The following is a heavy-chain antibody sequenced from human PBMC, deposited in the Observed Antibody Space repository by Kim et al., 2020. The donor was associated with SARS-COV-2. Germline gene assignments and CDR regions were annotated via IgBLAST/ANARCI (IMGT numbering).Heavy chain of an antibody. D-gene: IGHD3-22*01. CDR2: VFHSGST. CDR3: ARELEVVDSRGRRGAFNI. Sequence: SETLSLSCTVSGDSIRRGDYYWSWIRQTPGKGLEWIGFVFHSGSTFYTPSLESRLSISFDSSKNQFSLQLTSVTAADTAVYYCARELEVVDSRGRRGAFNIWGQGTMVTVSS. V-gene: IGHV4-30-4*01. CDR1: GDSIRRGDYY. J-gene: IGHJ3*02.